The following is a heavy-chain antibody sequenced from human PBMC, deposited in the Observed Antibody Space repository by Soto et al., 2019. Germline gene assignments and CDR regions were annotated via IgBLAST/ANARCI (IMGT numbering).Heavy chain of an antibody. CDR1: GYSFTSYD. V-gene: IGHV1-8*01. Sequence: VQLVQSGAEVKKPGASVKVSCKASGYSFTSYDINWVRQATGQGLEWMGWMNPNSGNTGYAQEFQGRVTMTREKSITTAYMELTSLRDDDSAVYYCAGEKVGTTGIDFWGQGTLVTVSS. CDR3: AGEKVGTTGIDF. D-gene: IGHD1-26*01. J-gene: IGHJ4*02. CDR2: MNPNSGNT.